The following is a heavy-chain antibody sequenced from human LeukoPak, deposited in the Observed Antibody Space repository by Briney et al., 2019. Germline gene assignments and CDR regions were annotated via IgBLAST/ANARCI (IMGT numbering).Heavy chain of an antibody. D-gene: IGHD5-24*01. CDR1: GGSFSGYY. J-gene: IGHJ5*02. CDR2: INHSGST. Sequence: SETLSLTCAVYGGSFSGYYWSWIRQPPGKGLEWIGEINHSGSTKYNPSLKSRVTISVDTSKNQFSLKRSSVTAADTAVYYCARSRRDGYGLGLRWFDPWGQGTLVTVSS. CDR3: ARSRRDGYGLGLRWFDP. V-gene: IGHV4-34*01.